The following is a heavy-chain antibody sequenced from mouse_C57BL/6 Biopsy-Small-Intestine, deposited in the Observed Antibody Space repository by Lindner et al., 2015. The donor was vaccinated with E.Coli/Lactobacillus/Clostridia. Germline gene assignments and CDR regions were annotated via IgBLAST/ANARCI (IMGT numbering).Heavy chain of an antibody. J-gene: IGHJ3*01. CDR2: YYPGSATI. CDR3: ARHEEEGYQPGLAY. Sequence: VQLQESGAELVKPGTSVILSCKASGYIFSEYSVHWIKQTSGQGLEWIAFYYPGSATIRYNGKFKDKATLTADKSSSTVFMELTRLTSEDSAVYFCARHEEEGYQPGLAYWGQGTLVTVSA. V-gene: IGHV1-62-2*01. D-gene: IGHD5-1-1*01. CDR1: GYIFSEYS.